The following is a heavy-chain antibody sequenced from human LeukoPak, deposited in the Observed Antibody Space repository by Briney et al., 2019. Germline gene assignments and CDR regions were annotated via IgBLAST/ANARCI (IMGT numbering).Heavy chain of an antibody. V-gene: IGHV3-23*01. J-gene: IGHJ4*02. CDR1: GFTFSIYA. D-gene: IGHD2-21*02. CDR2: FSGSDGST. CDR3: AKGDSYCGGDCYPD. Sequence: AGGSLRLSCAASGFTFSIYAMSWVRQAPGKGLEWVSSFSGSDGSTYYADSVQGRFTISRDNSKNTLYLQMNSLRAEDTAVYYCAKGDSYCGGDCYPDWGQGTLVTVSS.